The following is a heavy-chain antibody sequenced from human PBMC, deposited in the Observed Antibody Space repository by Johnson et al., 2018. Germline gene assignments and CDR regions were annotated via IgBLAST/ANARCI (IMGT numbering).Heavy chain of an antibody. Sequence: QVQLVQSGGTWVQPGRSLRISCAASGLIFSKYSMYWVRQAPGRGLEWVAVMSSDGSTEYYADSVKGRFTISRDSSKNTVFLQMNSLRSEDTAVYYCTAEEGYFYIPGNPPFEHWGQGTLVTVSS. V-gene: IGHV3-30*03. CDR2: MSSDGSTE. CDR1: GLIFSKYS. CDR3: TAEEGYFYIPGNPPFEH. J-gene: IGHJ4*02. D-gene: IGHD2-15*01.